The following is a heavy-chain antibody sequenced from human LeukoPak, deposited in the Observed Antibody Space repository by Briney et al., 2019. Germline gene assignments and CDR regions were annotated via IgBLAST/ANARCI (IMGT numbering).Heavy chain of an antibody. CDR3: ARDFGNRGWFDP. D-gene: IGHD1-14*01. Sequence: PSETLSLTCTVSGGSISSSSYYGGWIRQPPGKGLEWIGSIYYSGSTYYNPSLKSRVTISVDASKNQFSLKLSSVTAADTAVYYCARDFGNRGWFDPWGQGTLVTVSS. CDR2: IYYSGST. J-gene: IGHJ5*02. CDR1: GGSISSSSYY. V-gene: IGHV4-39*07.